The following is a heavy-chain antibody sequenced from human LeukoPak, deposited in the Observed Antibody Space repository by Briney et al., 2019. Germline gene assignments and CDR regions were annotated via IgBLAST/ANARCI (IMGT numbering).Heavy chain of an antibody. Sequence: QLGRSLRLSCAASGFTFSSYDMHWVRQAPGKGLEWVAVIWYDGSNKYYADSVKGRFTISRDNSKNTLYLQMSSLRAEDTAVYYCARDESPKNLHDYWGQGTLVTVSS. J-gene: IGHJ4*02. CDR2: IWYDGSNK. V-gene: IGHV3-33*01. CDR1: GFTFSSYD. CDR3: ARDESPKNLHDY.